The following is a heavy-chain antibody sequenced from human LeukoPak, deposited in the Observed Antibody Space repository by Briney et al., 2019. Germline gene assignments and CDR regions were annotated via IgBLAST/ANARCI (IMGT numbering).Heavy chain of an antibody. Sequence: PSETLSLTCTVSGGSISSYYWSWIRQPPGKGLEWIGYIYYSGSTNYNPSLKSRVTISVDTSKNQFSLKLSSVTAADTAMYYCASYSYNWNDPEYWGQGTLVTVSS. J-gene: IGHJ4*02. CDR1: GGSISSYY. CDR3: ASYSYNWNDPEY. D-gene: IGHD1-20*01. CDR2: IYYSGST. V-gene: IGHV4-59*01.